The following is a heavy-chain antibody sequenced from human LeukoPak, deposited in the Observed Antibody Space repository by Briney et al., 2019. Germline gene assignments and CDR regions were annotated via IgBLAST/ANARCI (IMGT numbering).Heavy chain of an antibody. Sequence: PSETLSLTCTVSGYSISDGNYWGWIRQPPGKGLGWIGSIFHTGSTYDNPSLKSRVTTSVDTSKNQFSLSLNSVTAADTAVYYCARRRDGYNFGSFYFDYWGQGILVTVSS. CDR1: GYSISDGNY. V-gene: IGHV4-38-2*02. D-gene: IGHD5-24*01. CDR2: IFHTGST. CDR3: ARRRDGYNFGSFYFDY. J-gene: IGHJ4*02.